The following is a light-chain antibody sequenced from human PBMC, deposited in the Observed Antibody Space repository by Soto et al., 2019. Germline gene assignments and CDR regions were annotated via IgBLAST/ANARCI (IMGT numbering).Light chain of an antibody. V-gene: IGLV2-23*01. Sequence: QSALTQPASVSGSPGQSITISCTGTSSDVGSYNLVSWYQQQPGKAPKLMIYEGSKRPSGVSNRFSGSKSGNTASLTISGLQAEDEADYYCCAYAGSSPVVFGGVTKLAV. CDR2: EGS. CDR1: SSDVGSYNL. J-gene: IGLJ2*01. CDR3: CAYAGSSPVV.